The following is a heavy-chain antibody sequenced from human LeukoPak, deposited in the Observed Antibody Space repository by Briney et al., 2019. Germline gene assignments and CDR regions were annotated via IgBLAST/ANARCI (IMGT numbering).Heavy chain of an antibody. V-gene: IGHV4-59*12. D-gene: IGHD6-6*01. CDR1: GGSISSYY. J-gene: IGHJ4*02. CDR2: IYYSGST. CDR3: ARIAARTVDY. Sequence: SSETLSLTCTVSGGSISSYYWSWIRQPPGKGLEWIGYIYYSGSTNYNPSLKSRVTISVDTSKNQFSLKLSSVTAADTTVYYCARIAARTVDYWGQGTLVTVSS.